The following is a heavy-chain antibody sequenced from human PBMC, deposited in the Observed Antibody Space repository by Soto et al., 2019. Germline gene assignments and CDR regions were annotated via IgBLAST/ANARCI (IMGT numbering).Heavy chain of an antibody. D-gene: IGHD3-10*01. CDR3: ARGGELWPSSYYYYYMDV. CDR1: GGSFSGYY. J-gene: IGHJ6*03. Sequence: QVQLQQWGAGLLKPSETLSLTCAVYGGSFSGYYWSWIRQPPGKGLEWIGEINHRGSTNYNPSLKSRVTISVDTSKNQFSLKLSSVTAADTAVYYCARGGELWPSSYYYYYMDVWGKGTTVTVSS. V-gene: IGHV4-34*01. CDR2: INHRGST.